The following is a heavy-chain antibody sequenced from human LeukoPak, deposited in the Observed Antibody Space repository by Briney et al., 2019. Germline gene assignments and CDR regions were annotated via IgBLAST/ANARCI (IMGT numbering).Heavy chain of an antibody. J-gene: IGHJ6*03. CDR2: INHSGST. Sequence: SETLSLTCAVYGGSFSGYYWSWIRQPPGKGLXXXXXINHSGSTNYNPSLKSRVTISVDTSKNQFSLKLSSVTAADTAVYYCAGATERFRYYYYYMDVWGKGTTVTVSS. V-gene: IGHV4-34*01. CDR3: AGATERFRYYYYYMDV. CDR1: GGSFSGYY. D-gene: IGHD4-11*01.